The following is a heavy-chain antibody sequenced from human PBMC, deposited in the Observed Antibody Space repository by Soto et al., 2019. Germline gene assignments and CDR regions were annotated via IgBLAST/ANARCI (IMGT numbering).Heavy chain of an antibody. CDR3: ANLISNTYRA. V-gene: IGHV1-18*04. CDR1: GYTFSNYG. CDR2: ISAFNGDT. J-gene: IGHJ5*02. D-gene: IGHD2-2*01. Sequence: QVHLVQSGPEVKKPGASVKVSCKASGYTFSNYGTNWVRQAPGQGLEWKGWISAFNGDTKYLEKFQGRVIMTTDTATSNDFSELRTLRSDDTAVYYGANLISNTYRAWGQGTLVTVSS.